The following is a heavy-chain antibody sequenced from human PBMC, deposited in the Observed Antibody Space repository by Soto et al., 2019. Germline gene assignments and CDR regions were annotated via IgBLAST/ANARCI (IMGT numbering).Heavy chain of an antibody. V-gene: IGHV1-18*01. CDR2: ISAYNGNT. D-gene: IGHD2-2*01. J-gene: IGHJ6*02. CDR3: ARYIVLVPADKGAGMDV. Sequence: ASVKVSCKASGYTFTSYGISWVRQAPGQGLEWMGWISAYNGNTNYAQKLQGRVTMTTDTSTSTAYMELRSLRSDDTAVYYCARYIVLVPADKGAGMDVWGQGTTVTVSS. CDR1: GYTFTSYG.